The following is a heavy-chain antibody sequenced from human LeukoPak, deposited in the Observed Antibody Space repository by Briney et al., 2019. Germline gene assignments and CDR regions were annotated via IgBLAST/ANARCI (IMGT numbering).Heavy chain of an antibody. J-gene: IGHJ4*02. CDR3: AKVDSPRVGWRAPFDY. V-gene: IGHV3-23*01. Sequence: GGSLRLSCEASGFTFGGSAMSWVRQAPGKGLEWISDISGAGRETYYADSVKGRFTISRDNSKNTLYLQLNSLGAEDTAVYFCAKVDSPRVGWRAPFDYWGQGTLVTVSS. D-gene: IGHD6-19*01. CDR1: GFTFGGSA. CDR2: ISGAGRET.